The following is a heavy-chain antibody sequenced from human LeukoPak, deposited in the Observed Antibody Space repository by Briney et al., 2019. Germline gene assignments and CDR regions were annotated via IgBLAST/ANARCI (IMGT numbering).Heavy chain of an antibody. V-gene: IGHV3-23*01. CDR3: AKERRAYDFWSDYYTPQGY. Sequence: GGSLRLSCAASGFTFSSYAMSWVRQAPGKGLEWVSAISGSGDSTYYADSVKGRFTISRDNSKNTLYLQMNSLRAEDTAVYYCAKERRAYDFWSDYYTPQGYWGQGTLVTVSS. CDR2: ISGSGDST. D-gene: IGHD3-3*01. CDR1: GFTFSSYA. J-gene: IGHJ4*02.